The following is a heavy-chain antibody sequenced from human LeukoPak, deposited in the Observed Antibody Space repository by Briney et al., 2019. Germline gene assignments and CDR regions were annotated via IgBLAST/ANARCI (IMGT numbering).Heavy chain of an antibody. CDR1: GGTFSSYA. V-gene: IGHV1-69*13. D-gene: IGHD2-2*01. J-gene: IGHJ6*04. Sequence: SVKVSCKASGGTFSSYAISWVRQAPGQGLEWMGGSIPIFGTANYAQKFQGRVTITVDESTSTAYMELSSLRSEDTAVYYCARGRRYCSSTSCYPGYYGMDVWGKGTTVTVSS. CDR2: SIPIFGTA. CDR3: ARGRRYCSSTSCYPGYYGMDV.